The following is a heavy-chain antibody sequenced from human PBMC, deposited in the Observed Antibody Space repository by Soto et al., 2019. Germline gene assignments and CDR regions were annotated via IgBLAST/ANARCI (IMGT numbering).Heavy chain of an antibody. CDR3: ARHSYYYGSTYGCWLDP. CDR1: GGSISSSGYC. CDR2: IYYSGST. V-gene: IGHV4-39*01. D-gene: IGHD3-10*01. Sequence: SETLSLSWTVSGGSISSSGYCWGWIRQPPGKGLEWIGSIYYSGSTYYNPSLKSRVTISVDTSKNQFSLKLSSVTAADTAVYYCARHSYYYGSTYGCWLDPWGQGTLVTV. J-gene: IGHJ5*02.